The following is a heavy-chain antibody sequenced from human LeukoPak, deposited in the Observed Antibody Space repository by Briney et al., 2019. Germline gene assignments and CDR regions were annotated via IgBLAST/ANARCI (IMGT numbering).Heavy chain of an antibody. V-gene: IGHV3-53*04. J-gene: IGHJ6*02. CDR3: ARFNSSGRGQYYYYGMDV. Sequence: GGSLRLSCADSAFTVSSNYMSWVRQAPGKGLEWVSVIYSGGSTYYADSVKGRFTISRHNSKNTLYLQMNSLRAEDTAVYYCARFNSSGRGQYYYYGMDVWGQGTTVTVSS. D-gene: IGHD6-25*01. CDR2: IYSGGST. CDR1: AFTVSSNY.